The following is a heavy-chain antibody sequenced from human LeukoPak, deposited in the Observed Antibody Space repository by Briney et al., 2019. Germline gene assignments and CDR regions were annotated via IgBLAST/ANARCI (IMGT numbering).Heavy chain of an antibody. V-gene: IGHV3-74*01. Sequence: GSLRLSCAASGVTFRSYWMHWVRQAPGKGLVWVSRINNDGSSTSYADSVKGRFTISRDNAKNTLYLQMNSLRAEDTAVYYCARVDFWSGYPDYFDYWGQGTLVTVSS. CDR1: GVTFRSYW. J-gene: IGHJ4*02. CDR2: INNDGSST. D-gene: IGHD3-3*01. CDR3: ARVDFWSGYPDYFDY.